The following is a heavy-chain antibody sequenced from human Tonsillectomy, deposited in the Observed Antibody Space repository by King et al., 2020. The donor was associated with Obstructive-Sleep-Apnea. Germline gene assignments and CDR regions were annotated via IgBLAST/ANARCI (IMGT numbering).Heavy chain of an antibody. CDR3: ARGAGWYDY. D-gene: IGHD6-19*01. CDR1: GVSISSYY. J-gene: IGHJ4*02. V-gene: IGHV4-59*01. Sequence: VQLQESGPGLVRPSETLFLTCSVSGVSISSYYWSWLRLPPGKGLEWIGCVHNSGTTNYKPSLRRRVTMSVDASKSQFSLKLVSMTTADTATYYCARGAGWYDYWGQGALVSVSS. CDR2: VHNSGTT.